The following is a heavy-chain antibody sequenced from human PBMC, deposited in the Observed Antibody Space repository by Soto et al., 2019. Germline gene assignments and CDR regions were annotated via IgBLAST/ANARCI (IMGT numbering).Heavy chain of an antibody. V-gene: IGHV4-31*03. Sequence: QVQLQESGPGLVKPSQPLSLTCTVTGGSMTTGDQYWNWIRHRPGEGMGWFGYINHRGSLYYNPSLESRVSMSGDTAKNHLSLNMSSVTAADTAVYYCASELPQRNGRKMDAWGQGTTVTLSS. CDR1: GGSMTTGDQY. D-gene: IGHD1-1*01. J-gene: IGHJ6*02. CDR2: INHRGSL. CDR3: ASELPQRNGRKMDA.